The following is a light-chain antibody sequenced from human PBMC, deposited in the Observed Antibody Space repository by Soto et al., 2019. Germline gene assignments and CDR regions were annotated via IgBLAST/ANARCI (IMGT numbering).Light chain of an antibody. CDR1: QTISSW. V-gene: IGKV1-5*03. CDR2: KAS. Sequence: DIQMTQSPSTLSGSVGDRVTITCRASQTISSWLAWYQQKPGKAPKLLIYKASTLKSGVPSRFSGSGSGTEFTLTISSLQPDDFATYYCQHYHSYSEAFGQGTKVDI. CDR3: QHYHSYSEA. J-gene: IGKJ1*01.